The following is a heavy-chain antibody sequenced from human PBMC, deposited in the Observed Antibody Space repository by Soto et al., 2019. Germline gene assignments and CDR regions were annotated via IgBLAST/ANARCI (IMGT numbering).Heavy chain of an antibody. CDR2: ISSSSSYT. Sequence: QVQLVESGGGLVKPGGSLRLSCAASGFTFSDYYMSWIRQAPGKGLEWVSYISSSSSYTNYADSVKGRFTISRDNAKNSLYLQMTSLRAEDTAVYYCARPSSFFDSYYFAYWGQGTLVTVSS. D-gene: IGHD3-9*01. V-gene: IGHV3-11*05. CDR1: GFTFSDYY. CDR3: ARPSSFFDSYYFAY. J-gene: IGHJ4*02.